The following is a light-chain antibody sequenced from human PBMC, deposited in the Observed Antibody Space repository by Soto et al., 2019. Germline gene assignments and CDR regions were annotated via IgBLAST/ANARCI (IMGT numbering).Light chain of an antibody. CDR2: EVN. J-gene: IGLJ1*01. V-gene: IGLV2-8*01. Sequence: QCALTQPPSASGSPGQSVAISCTGTTNDIGGYNYVSWYQQHPGKAPKLMIYEVNKRPSGVPDRFSGSKSGNTASLTVSGLQAEDEADYYCSSHGGNSPYVFGTGTKLTVL. CDR3: SSHGGNSPYV. CDR1: TNDIGGYNY.